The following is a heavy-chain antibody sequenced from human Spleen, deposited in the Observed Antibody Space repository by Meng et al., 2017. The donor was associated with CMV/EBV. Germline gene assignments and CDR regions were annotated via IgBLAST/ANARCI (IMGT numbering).Heavy chain of an antibody. CDR1: GYTFTSYG. J-gene: IGHJ5*02. V-gene: IGHV1-18*01. Sequence: ASVKVSCKASGYTFTSYGISWVRQAPGQGLEWMGWISAYNGNTNYAQKLQGRVTMTTDTSTSTAYMELSRLRSDDTAVYYCARGWDYYGSGSYYIPLRFDPWGQGTLVTVSS. CDR3: ARGWDYYGSGSYYIPLRFDP. CDR2: ISAYNGNT. D-gene: IGHD3-10*01.